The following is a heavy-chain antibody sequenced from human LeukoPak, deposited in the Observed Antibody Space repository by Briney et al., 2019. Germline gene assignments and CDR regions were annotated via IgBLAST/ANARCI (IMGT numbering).Heavy chain of an antibody. J-gene: IGHJ4*02. D-gene: IGHD3-22*01. V-gene: IGHV3-7*03. Sequence: RSGGSLRLSCAASGFTFSGYWMNWVRQAPGKGLEWVANMNHDGSEKYYVDSVKGRFTISRDNAKNSLYLQMNSLRAEDTAVYYCAKWGDHNYYGSSGYYTPFDYFDFWGQGTLVTVSS. CDR3: AKWGDHNYYGSSGYYTPFDYFDF. CDR2: MNHDGSEK. CDR1: GFTFSGYW.